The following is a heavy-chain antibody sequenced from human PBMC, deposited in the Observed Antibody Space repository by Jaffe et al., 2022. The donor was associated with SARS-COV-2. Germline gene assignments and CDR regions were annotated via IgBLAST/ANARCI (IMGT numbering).Heavy chain of an antibody. D-gene: IGHD3-9*01. J-gene: IGHJ6*02. CDR2: IIPIFGTA. CDR3: ARERGGGKLRYFDKTGGMDV. Sequence: QVQLVQSGAEVKKPGSSVKVSCKASGGTFSSYAISWVRQAPGQGLEWMGGIIPIFGTANYAQKFQGRVTITADESTSTAYMELSSLRSEDTAVYYCARERGGGKLRYFDKTGGMDVWGQGTTVTVSS. V-gene: IGHV1-69*01. CDR1: GGTFSSYA.